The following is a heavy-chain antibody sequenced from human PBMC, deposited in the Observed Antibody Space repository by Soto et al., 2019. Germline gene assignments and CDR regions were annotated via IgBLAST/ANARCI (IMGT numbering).Heavy chain of an antibody. V-gene: IGHV3-74*01. CDR2: ISTDGTNT. Sequence: EVQLVESGGGLVQPGGCLRLSCAASGFSFSSYWMPWVRQAPGKGLVWVSRISTDGTNTSYAASVKGRFAISRDNAKSTLYLQMSSLKAEDTAVYYCARDPLIGNTDYGLDVWGQGTTVTVSS. D-gene: IGHD1-7*01. CDR3: ARDPLIGNTDYGLDV. CDR1: GFSFSSYW. J-gene: IGHJ6*02.